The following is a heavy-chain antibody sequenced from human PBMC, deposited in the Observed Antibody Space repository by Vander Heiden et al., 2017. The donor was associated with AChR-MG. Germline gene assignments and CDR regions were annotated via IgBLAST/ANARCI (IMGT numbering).Heavy chain of an antibody. D-gene: IGHD3-10*01. J-gene: IGHJ4*02. CDR3: ARVGFGELLYYYFDY. V-gene: IGHV3-66*01. CDR2: IYSGGST. CDR1: GFPVSSNY. Sequence: EVQLVESGGGLVQPGGSLRLSCAASGFPVSSNYMSWVRQAPGKGLEWVSVIYSGGSTYYADSVKGRFTISRDNSKNTLYLQMNSLRAEDTAVYYCARVGFGELLYYYFDYWGQGTLVTVSS.